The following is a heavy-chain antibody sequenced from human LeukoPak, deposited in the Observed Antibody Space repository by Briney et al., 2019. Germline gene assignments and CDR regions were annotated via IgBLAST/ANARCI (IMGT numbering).Heavy chain of an antibody. D-gene: IGHD4-23*01. Sequence: GGSLRLSCSVSGFTISSYAMHWVRQAPGKGLEYVSSISSDGGSTFYADSVKGRFAISRDNSKNTLSLQMSSLRTEDTAVYYCVKDRWVDYWGQGTLVTVSS. CDR3: VKDRWVDY. J-gene: IGHJ4*02. CDR1: GFTISSYA. CDR2: ISSDGGST. V-gene: IGHV3-64D*06.